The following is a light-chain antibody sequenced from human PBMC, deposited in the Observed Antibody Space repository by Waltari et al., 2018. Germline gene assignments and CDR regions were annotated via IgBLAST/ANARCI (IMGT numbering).Light chain of an antibody. CDR3: QQYYTTPRT. CDR1: QSVLYTSDNDNY. V-gene: IGKV4-1*01. CDR2: WAS. Sequence: DIVMTQSPDSLAVSLGERANITCSSSQSVLYTSDNDNYLAWYQQKPGQPPKLLIYWASTRASGVPDRFSGSGSGTDFTLTISSLQAADVAVYYCQQYYTTPRTFGQGTRVEI. J-gene: IGKJ1*01.